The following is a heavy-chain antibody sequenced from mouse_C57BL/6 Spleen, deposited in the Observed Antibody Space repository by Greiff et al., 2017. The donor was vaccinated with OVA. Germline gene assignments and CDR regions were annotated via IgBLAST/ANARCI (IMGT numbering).Heavy chain of an antibody. CDR2: IDPSDSYT. CDR1: GYTFTSYW. Sequence: QVQLQQPGAELVMPGASVKLSCKASGYTFTSYWMHWVKQRPGQGLEWIGEIDPSDSYTNYNQKFKGKSTLTVDKSSSTAYMQLSSLTSEDSAVYYCARSVNDGSSYEAMDYWGQGTSVTVSS. D-gene: IGHD1-1*01. CDR3: ARSVNDGSSYEAMDY. V-gene: IGHV1-69*01. J-gene: IGHJ4*01.